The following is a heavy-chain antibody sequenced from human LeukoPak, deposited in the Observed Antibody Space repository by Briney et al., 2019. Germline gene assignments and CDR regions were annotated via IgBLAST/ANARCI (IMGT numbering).Heavy chain of an antibody. CDR3: ARDVVVTSSPDAFDI. CDR1: GDSVTSGGYY. J-gene: IGHJ3*02. V-gene: IGHV4-31*11. D-gene: IGHD2-21*02. Sequence: SETLSLTCAVSGDSVTSGGYYCTWIRHHPGKGLEWIGYISNSGTTSYNPSLKSRVSISVDTSDNQFSLRLTSVTAADTAVYYCARDVVVTSSPDAFDIWGQGTMVTVSS. CDR2: ISNSGTT.